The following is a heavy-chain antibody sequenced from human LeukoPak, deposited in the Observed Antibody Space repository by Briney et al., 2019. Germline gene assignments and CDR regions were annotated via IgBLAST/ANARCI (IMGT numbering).Heavy chain of an antibody. CDR3: ARVVPKPTSGWFDP. D-gene: IGHD6-19*01. CDR2: ISAYNGNT. Sequence: GASVKVSCKASGYTFTSYGISWVRQAPGQGLEWMGWISAYNGNTNYAQKLQGRVTMTTDTSTSTAHMELRSLRSDDTAVYYCARVVPKPTSGWFDPWGQGTLVTVSS. CDR1: GYTFTSYG. V-gene: IGHV1-18*01. J-gene: IGHJ5*02.